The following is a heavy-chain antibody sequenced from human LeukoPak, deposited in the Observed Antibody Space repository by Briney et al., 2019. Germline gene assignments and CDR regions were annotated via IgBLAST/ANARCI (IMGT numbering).Heavy chain of an antibody. D-gene: IGHD6-13*01. Sequence: SETLSLTCTVSGGSISSYYWSWIRQPPGKGLEWIGYIYDSGSTNYNPSLKSRVTISVDRSKNQFSLKLSSVTAADTAVYYCARGPRRIAAAGYYGMDVWGQGTTVTVSS. CDR1: GGSISSYY. V-gene: IGHV4-59*12. CDR3: ARGPRRIAAAGYYGMDV. J-gene: IGHJ6*02. CDR2: IYDSGST.